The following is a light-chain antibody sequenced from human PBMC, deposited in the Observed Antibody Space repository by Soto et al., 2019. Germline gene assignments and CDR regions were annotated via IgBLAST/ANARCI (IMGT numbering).Light chain of an antibody. CDR1: QSVSNNY. J-gene: IGKJ3*01. V-gene: IGKV3-20*01. Sequence: EIVLTQSPGTLSLSPGERGTLSCRASQSVSNNYLAWYQQKPGQAPRLLIYGAYTTDTGIPDRFSGSGSGTDFTLTISRLEPEDFEVYYCQQYGSSPRTFGPGTKVDIK. CDR2: GAY. CDR3: QQYGSSPRT.